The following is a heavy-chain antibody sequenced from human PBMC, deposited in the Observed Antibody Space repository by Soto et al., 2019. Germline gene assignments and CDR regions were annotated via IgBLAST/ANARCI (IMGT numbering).Heavy chain of an antibody. J-gene: IGHJ4*02. V-gene: IGHV1-3*01. Sequence: XVKVSCKASGYTFTSYAMHWVRRAPGQRLEWMGWINAGNGNTKYSQKFQGRVTITRDTSASTAYMELSSLRSEDTAVYYCARSIVVVTALDYWGQGTLVTVSS. CDR1: GYTFTSYA. D-gene: IGHD2-21*02. CDR2: INAGNGNT. CDR3: ARSIVVVTALDY.